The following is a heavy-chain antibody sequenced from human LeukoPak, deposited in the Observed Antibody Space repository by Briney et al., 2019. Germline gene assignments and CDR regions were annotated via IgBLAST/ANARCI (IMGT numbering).Heavy chain of an antibody. J-gene: IGHJ6*02. D-gene: IGHD3-16*01. Sequence: RASVKVSCKASGYTFTSYGISWVRQAPGQGLEWMGWISAYNGNTNYAQKLQGRVTMTTDTSTSTAYMELRSLRSDDTAVYYCARRGIPVYYYGMDVWGQGTTVTVSS. V-gene: IGHV1-18*01. CDR2: ISAYNGNT. CDR3: ARRGIPVYYYGMDV. CDR1: GYTFTSYG.